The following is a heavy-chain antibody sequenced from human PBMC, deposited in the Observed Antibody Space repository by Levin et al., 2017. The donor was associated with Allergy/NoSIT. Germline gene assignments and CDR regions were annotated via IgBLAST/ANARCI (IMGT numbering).Heavy chain of an antibody. D-gene: IGHD3-16*01. V-gene: IGHV3-74*01. Sequence: HAGGSLRLSCAASGFIFSSYWMHWVRQVPGKGLVWVSHITSDGSGTSYVDSVRGRFTISRDNAKNTLYLQMNSLRDEDTAVYYCVRGAGGLDHWGQGTLVIVSS. CDR3: VRGAGGLDH. CDR2: ITSDGSGT. J-gene: IGHJ4*02. CDR1: GFIFSSYW.